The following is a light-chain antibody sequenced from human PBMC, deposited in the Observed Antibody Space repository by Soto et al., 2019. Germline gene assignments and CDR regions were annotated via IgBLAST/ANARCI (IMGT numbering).Light chain of an antibody. J-gene: IGLJ3*02. CDR1: SSDVGGYNY. V-gene: IGLV2-11*01. Sequence: QSALTQPRSVSGSPGQSVTISCTGTSSDVGGYNYVSWYQQHPGKAPKLMIYDVSKRPSGVPDRFSGSKSGNTASLTISGHQAEHEADYYCCSYAGSYRVFGRGTKLTVL. CDR2: DVS. CDR3: CSYAGSYRV.